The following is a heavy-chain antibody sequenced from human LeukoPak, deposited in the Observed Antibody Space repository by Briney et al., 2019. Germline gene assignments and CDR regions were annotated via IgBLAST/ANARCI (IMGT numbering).Heavy chain of an antibody. D-gene: IGHD5-24*01. CDR1: GGTFSSYA. Sequence: SVKVSCKASGGTFSSYAISWVRQAPGQGLEWMGGIIPIFGTANYAQKFQGRVTITADESTSTAYMELSSLRSEDTAVYYCARDGYNLAFWFDPWGQGTLVTVSS. CDR2: IIPIFGTA. V-gene: IGHV1-69*13. CDR3: ARDGYNLAFWFDP. J-gene: IGHJ5*02.